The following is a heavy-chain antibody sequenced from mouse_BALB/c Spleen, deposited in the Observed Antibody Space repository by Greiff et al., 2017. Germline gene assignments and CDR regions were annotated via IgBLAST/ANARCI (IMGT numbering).Heavy chain of an antibody. Sequence: EVHLVESGGGLVQPGGSMKLSCVASGFTFSNYWMNWVRQSPEKGLEWVAEIRLKSNNYATHYAESVKGRFTISRDDSKSSVYLQMNNLRAEDTGIYYCTRMITAPYYAMDYWGQGTSVTVSS. CDR3: TRMITAPYYAMDY. V-gene: IGHV6-6*02. CDR2: IRLKSNNYAT. J-gene: IGHJ4*01. D-gene: IGHD2-4*01. CDR1: GFTFSNYW.